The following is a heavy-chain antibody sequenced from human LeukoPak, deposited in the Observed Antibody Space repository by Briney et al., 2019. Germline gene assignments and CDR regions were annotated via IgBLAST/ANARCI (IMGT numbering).Heavy chain of an antibody. CDR2: INPSGGST. CDR1: GYTFTSYY. J-gene: IGHJ4*02. V-gene: IGHV1-46*01. CDR3: ATEAAAGTGDY. Sequence: GASVKVSCKASGYTFTSYYMHWVRQAPGQGLEWMGIINPSGGSTSYAQKFQGRVTMTRDTSTSTVYMELSSLRSEDTAVYYCATEAAAGTGDYWGQGTLITVSS. D-gene: IGHD6-13*01.